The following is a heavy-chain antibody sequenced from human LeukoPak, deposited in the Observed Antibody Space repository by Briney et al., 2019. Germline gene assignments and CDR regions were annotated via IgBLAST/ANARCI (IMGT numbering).Heavy chain of an antibody. Sequence: GASVKVSCKASGGTFSSYAISWVRQAPGQGLEWMGGIIPIFGTANYAQKFQGRVTVTADKSTSTAYMELSSLRSEDTAVYYCARAYGSGSYYNSPPDYWGQGTLVTVSS. CDR1: GGTFSSYA. D-gene: IGHD3-10*01. V-gene: IGHV1-69*06. CDR2: IIPIFGTA. J-gene: IGHJ4*02. CDR3: ARAYGSGSYYNSPPDY.